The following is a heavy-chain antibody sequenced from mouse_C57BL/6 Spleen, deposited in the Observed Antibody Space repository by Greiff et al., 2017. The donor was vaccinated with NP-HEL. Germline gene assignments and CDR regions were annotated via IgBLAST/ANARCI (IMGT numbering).Heavy chain of an antibody. Sequence: VQLQQSGPVLVKPGASVKMSCKASGYTFTDYYMNWVKQSHGKSLEWIGVINPYNGGTSYNQKVKGKATLTVDKSSSTAYMELNSLTSEDSAVYYCARKVLGFDVWGTGTTVTVSS. CDR1: GYTFTDYY. CDR2: INPYNGGT. D-gene: IGHD2-14*01. V-gene: IGHV1-19*01. CDR3: ARKVLGFDV. J-gene: IGHJ1*03.